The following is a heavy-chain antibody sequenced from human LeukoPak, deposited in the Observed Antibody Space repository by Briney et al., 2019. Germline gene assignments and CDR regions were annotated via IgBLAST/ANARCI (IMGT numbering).Heavy chain of an antibody. D-gene: IGHD3-3*01. J-gene: IGHJ6*02. CDR3: ARVGSRFGMDV. Sequence: GGSLRLSCAASGFTFSSYGMHWIRQDPDKGLEWVAVIWYDGSNKYYADSVKGRFTISRDNSKNTLYLQMNSLRAEDTAVYYCARVGSRFGMDVWGQGTTVTVSS. CDR2: IWYDGSNK. V-gene: IGHV3-33*01. CDR1: GFTFSSYG.